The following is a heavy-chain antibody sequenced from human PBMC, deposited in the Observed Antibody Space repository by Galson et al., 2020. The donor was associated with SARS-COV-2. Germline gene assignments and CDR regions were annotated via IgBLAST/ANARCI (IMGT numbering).Heavy chain of an antibody. Sequence: ASVKVSCKASGYTFTSYGISWVRQAPGQGLEWMGWISAYNGNTNYAQKLQGRVTMTTDTSTSTAYMELRSLRSDDTAVYYCARASSRVYAAYYYYGMDVWGQGTTVTVSS. CDR3: ARASSRVYAAYYYYGMDV. J-gene: IGHJ6*02. D-gene: IGHD2-8*01. V-gene: IGHV1-18*04. CDR1: GYTFTSYG. CDR2: ISAYNGNT.